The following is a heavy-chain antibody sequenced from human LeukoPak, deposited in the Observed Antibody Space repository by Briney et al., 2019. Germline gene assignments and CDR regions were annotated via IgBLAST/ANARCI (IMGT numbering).Heavy chain of an antibody. V-gene: IGHV1-46*01. CDR2: INPSGGST. J-gene: IGHJ3*02. CDR3: ARDGTVTTSVPDAFDI. Sequence: ASVTVSCTASGYTFTSYYMHWVRQAPGQGLEWMGIINPSGGSTSYAQKFQGRVTMTRDTSTSTVYMELSSLRSEDTAVYYCARDGTVTTSVPDAFDIWGQGTMVTVSS. D-gene: IGHD4-17*01. CDR1: GYTFTSYY.